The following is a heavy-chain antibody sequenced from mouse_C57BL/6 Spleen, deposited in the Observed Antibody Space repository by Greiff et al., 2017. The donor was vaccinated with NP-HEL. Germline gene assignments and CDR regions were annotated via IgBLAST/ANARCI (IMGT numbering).Heavy chain of an antibody. Sequence: EVQLVESGGGLVKPGGSLKLSCAASGFTFSSYAMSWVRQTPEKRLEWVATISDGGSYTYYPDNVKGRFTISRDNAKNNLYLQMSHLKSEDTAMYYCAREHGNWYFDVWGTGTTVTVSS. CDR3: AREHGNWYFDV. V-gene: IGHV5-4*01. CDR1: GFTFSSYA. CDR2: ISDGGSYT. D-gene: IGHD2-1*01. J-gene: IGHJ1*03.